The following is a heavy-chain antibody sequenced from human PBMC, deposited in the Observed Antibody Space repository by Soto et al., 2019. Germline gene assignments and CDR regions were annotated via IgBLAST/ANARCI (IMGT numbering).Heavy chain of an antibody. CDR3: ARGGIQLSYAFDY. CDR2: IYTSGST. V-gene: IGHV4-4*07. J-gene: IGHJ4*02. Sequence: SETLSLTCSVSGTSVSNYYWSWIRQPAGKGLEHIGRIYTSGSTSYNPSLKSRVSMSMDTSQTQIYLNLTSVTAADTAVYYCARGGIQLSYAFDYWGQGIQVTVSS. D-gene: IGHD5-18*01. CDR1: GTSVSNYY.